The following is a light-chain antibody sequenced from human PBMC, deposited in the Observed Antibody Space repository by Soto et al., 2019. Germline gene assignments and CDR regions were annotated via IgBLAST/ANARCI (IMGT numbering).Light chain of an antibody. CDR1: QSVSSN. CDR3: QHYNNWPPWT. Sequence: EIVITQSPAPLSVSPGERATLSCRASQSVSSNLAWYQQKPGQAPRLLIYGASTRATGIPARFSGSGSGTEFTLTISSLQSEDFAVYYCQHYNNWPPWTFGQGTKVDIK. J-gene: IGKJ1*01. V-gene: IGKV3-15*01. CDR2: GAS.